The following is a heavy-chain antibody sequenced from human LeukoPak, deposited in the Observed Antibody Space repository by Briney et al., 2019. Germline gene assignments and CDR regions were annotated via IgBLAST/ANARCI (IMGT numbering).Heavy chain of an antibody. V-gene: IGHV4-39*07. CDR3: ARVVHSGSYFFDS. D-gene: IGHD1-26*01. J-gene: IGHJ4*02. Sequence: SETLSLTCSVSSGSISDSNFYWGWIRQPPGKGLEWIATIYHSGNTYYNPSLKSRVTISVDTSKNQFSLQLSSVTAADTALYYCARVVHSGSYFFDSWSQGTLVTVSS. CDR2: IYHSGNT. CDR1: SGSISDSNFY.